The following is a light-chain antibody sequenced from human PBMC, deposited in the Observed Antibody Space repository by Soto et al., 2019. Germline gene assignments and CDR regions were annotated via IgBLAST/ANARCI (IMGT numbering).Light chain of an antibody. CDR3: AAWDDSLSGVV. CDR2: SNN. J-gene: IGLJ2*01. Sequence: QSVLTQPPSASGTPGLRVTISCSGSNSNIGSNTVNWYHQLPGTAPKLLIYSNNQRHSGVPDRFSGSKSGTSASLVISGLQSDDEADYSCAAWDDSLSGVVFGGGTKLTVL. V-gene: IGLV1-44*01. CDR1: NSNIGSNT.